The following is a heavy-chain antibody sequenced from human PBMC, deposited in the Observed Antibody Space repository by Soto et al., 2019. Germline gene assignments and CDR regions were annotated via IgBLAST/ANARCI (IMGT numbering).Heavy chain of an antibody. D-gene: IGHD6-13*01. CDR3: ATSTHSSSWYHDPPAFDY. J-gene: IGHJ4*02. Sequence: SETLSLTCTVSGGSISSYYWSWLRQPPGKGLEWIGYIYYSGSTNYNPSLKSRVTVSVDTSKNQFSLKLSSVTAADTAVYYCATSTHSSSWYHDPPAFDYWGQGTLVTVSS. V-gene: IGHV4-59*08. CDR1: GGSISSYY. CDR2: IYYSGST.